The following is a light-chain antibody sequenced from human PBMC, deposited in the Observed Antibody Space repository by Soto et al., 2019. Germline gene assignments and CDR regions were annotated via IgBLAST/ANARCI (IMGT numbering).Light chain of an antibody. V-gene: IGKV1-39*01. Sequence: DIQMTQSPSSLSASVGDRVTITCRASQSISSYLNWYQQKPGKAPKLLIYAASSLASGVPSRFSGSGSGTDFTLTISSLQPEDFATYYCQQSYSTGVTFGPGTKVDIK. CDR2: AAS. CDR3: QQSYSTGVT. CDR1: QSISSY. J-gene: IGKJ3*01.